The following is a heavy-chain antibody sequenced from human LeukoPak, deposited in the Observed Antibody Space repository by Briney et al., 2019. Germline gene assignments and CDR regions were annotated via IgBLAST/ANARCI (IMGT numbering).Heavy chain of an antibody. CDR1: GFTFSSYA. CDR3: AKVSLELRGVFDY. CDR2: ISGSGGST. D-gene: IGHD1-7*01. J-gene: IGHJ4*02. V-gene: IGHV3-23*01. Sequence: GGSLRLSCAASGFTFSSYAMSWVRQAPGKGLEWVSAISGSGGSTYYADSVKGRFTISRDNSKNTLYLQMNSLGAEDTAVYYCAKVSLELRGVFDYWGQGTLVTVSS.